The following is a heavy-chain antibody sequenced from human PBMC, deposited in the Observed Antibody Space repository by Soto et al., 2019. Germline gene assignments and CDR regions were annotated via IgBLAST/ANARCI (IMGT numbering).Heavy chain of an antibody. D-gene: IGHD3-22*01. CDR2: ISGSGGST. CDR1: GFTFSSYA. J-gene: IGHJ4*02. Sequence: GGSLRLSCAASGFTFSSYAMSWVRQAPGKGLEWVSAISGSGGSTYYADSVKGRFTISRDNSKNTLYLQMNSLRADDTAVYYCAKVSYDSSGCIDYWGQGTLVTVSS. CDR3: AKVSYDSSGCIDY. V-gene: IGHV3-23*01.